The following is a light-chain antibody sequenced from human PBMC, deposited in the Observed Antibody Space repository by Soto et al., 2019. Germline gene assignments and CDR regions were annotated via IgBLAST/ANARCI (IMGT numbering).Light chain of an antibody. CDR2: KAS. CDR1: QSISAW. CDR3: QQYNFYPWT. Sequence: DIQMTQSPSTLSASVGDRVTITCRTSQSISAWLAWYQQKSGKAPKLLIYKASSLESGTPSRFSGSGSGTEFTLIISSLQPDDFATYYCQQYNFYPWTFGQGTKVEIK. J-gene: IGKJ1*01. V-gene: IGKV1-5*03.